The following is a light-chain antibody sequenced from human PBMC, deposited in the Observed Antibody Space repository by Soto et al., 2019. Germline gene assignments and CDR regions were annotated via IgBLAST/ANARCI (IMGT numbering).Light chain of an antibody. V-gene: IGLV2-14*01. CDR2: DVI. CDR3: SSYTSSTTYV. CDR1: SSDVGEYNY. J-gene: IGLJ1*01. Sequence: QSALTQPASVSGSPGQSITISCTGTSSDVGEYNYVAWYQQHPGKAPKLMIYDVINRPSGVSNRFSGSKSGNTASLTISGLQAEDEADYYCSSYTSSTTYVFGTGTKVTVL.